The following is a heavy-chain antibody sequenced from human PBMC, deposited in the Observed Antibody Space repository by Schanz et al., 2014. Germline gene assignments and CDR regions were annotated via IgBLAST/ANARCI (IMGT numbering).Heavy chain of an antibody. Sequence: DVHLLESGGGLVQPGGSLRLSCAASGFTFRGYAMNWVRQAPGKGLEWVSFIYIGGNTYYADSVKGRFTISRDNSKNTLYLQMDSLRAEDTAVYFCAKKVPAYNPFDSWGQGTLVTVSS. V-gene: IGHV3-23*01. CDR3: AKKVPAYNPFDS. CDR2: FIYIGGNT. J-gene: IGHJ4*02. CDR1: GFTFRGYA. D-gene: IGHD1-1*01.